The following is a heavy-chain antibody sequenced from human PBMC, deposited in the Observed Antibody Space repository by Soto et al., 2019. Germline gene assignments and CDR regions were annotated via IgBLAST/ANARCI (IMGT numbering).Heavy chain of an antibody. CDR2: IDPGDSVT. CDR1: GYSLNNIW. J-gene: IGHJ3*01. CDR3: ASGGDASGHNAFDV. D-gene: IGHD6-19*01. V-gene: IGHV5-10-1*01. Sequence: GESLTVSCKGSGYSLNNIWLHWMRQMPGKGLEWVGRIDPGDSVTTYNPSFQGHVTMSADKSINTPYLQWSSLKASDIAMYYCASGGDASGHNAFDVWGLGTMVTVAS.